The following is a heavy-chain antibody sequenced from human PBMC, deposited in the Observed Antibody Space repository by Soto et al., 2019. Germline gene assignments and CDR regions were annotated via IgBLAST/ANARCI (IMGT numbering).Heavy chain of an antibody. Sequence: ASVKVSCKASGYTFTSYGISWVRQAPGQGLEWMGWISAYNGNTNYAQKLQGRVTMTTDTSTSTAYMELRSLRSDDTAVYYCARTERPRYCSSTSCYHDAFDIWGQGTMVTVSS. CDR3: ARTERPRYCSSTSCYHDAFDI. V-gene: IGHV1-18*01. CDR1: GYTFTSYG. D-gene: IGHD2-2*01. J-gene: IGHJ3*02. CDR2: ISAYNGNT.